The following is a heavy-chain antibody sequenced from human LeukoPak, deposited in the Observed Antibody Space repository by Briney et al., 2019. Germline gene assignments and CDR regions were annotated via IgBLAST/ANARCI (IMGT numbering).Heavy chain of an antibody. J-gene: IGHJ4*02. CDR2: INQDGSIR. Sequence: GGPLTLSCAASGFMFWFYWMTWLGHAPEKGVEWVANINQDGSIRYYVGSVQARFTISRDNAKNSLYLQMYSLSAADTAVYYCARTNAWHPGDYWGQGTLVTVSS. CDR3: ARTNAWHPGDY. V-gene: IGHV3-7*01. CDR1: GFMFWFYW. D-gene: IGHD2-2*01.